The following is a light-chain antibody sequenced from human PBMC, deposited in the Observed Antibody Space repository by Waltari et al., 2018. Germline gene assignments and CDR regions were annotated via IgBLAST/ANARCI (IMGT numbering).Light chain of an antibody. CDR3: AAWDDSLNGNV. V-gene: IGLV1-44*01. J-gene: IGLJ6*01. Sequence: QSVLTQPPSASGTPGQRVTISCSGSSSNIGPNTVNWYQQVPGTAPKLLIYSNNQRASGVPDRFSGSKSGTSASLAISGLQSADEADYYCAAWDDSLNGNVFGSGTKVTVL. CDR1: SSNIGPNT. CDR2: SNN.